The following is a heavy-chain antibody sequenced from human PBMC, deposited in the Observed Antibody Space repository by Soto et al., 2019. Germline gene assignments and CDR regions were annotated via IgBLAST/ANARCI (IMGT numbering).Heavy chain of an antibody. J-gene: IGHJ6*03. CDR3: TSAPKYYYMYG. CDR2: IKSDGTSP. CDR1: GFTFSSYW. Sequence: EMQLVESGGDLVQPGGSLRLSCATSGFTFSSYWLHWVRQAPGKGLVWVSRIKSDGTSPTYADSVKGRFTISRDDAKNTLYLQMSGLRAEDTAVYYCTSAPKYYYMYGWGKRTTGTISS. V-gene: IGHV3-74*01.